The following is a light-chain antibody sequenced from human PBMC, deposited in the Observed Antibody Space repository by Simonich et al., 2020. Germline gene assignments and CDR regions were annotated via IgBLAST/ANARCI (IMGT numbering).Light chain of an antibody. CDR1: SSDVGSYNL. Sequence: QSALTQPASVSGSPGQSITISCTGTSSDVGSYNLVSWYQQHPGTAPKLMIYEGSKRPSGVSNRFSGSKSGNTASLTISGLQAEDEADYYCCSYTSSSTLVVFGGGTKLTVL. CDR2: EGS. V-gene: IGLV2-14*02. CDR3: CSYTSSSTLVV. J-gene: IGLJ2*01.